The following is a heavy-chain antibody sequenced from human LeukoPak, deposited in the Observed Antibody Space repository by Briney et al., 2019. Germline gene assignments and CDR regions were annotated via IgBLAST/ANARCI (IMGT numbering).Heavy chain of an antibody. CDR1: GFTFSRYG. Sequence: GGSLRLSCAASGFTFSRYGMHWVRQAPGKGLEWVSSISSSSNYIYYADSVKGRFTISRDNAKNSLYLQMNNLRAEDTAVYYCARGGNAFDIWGQGTMVTVSS. V-gene: IGHV3-21*01. CDR3: ARGGNAFDI. D-gene: IGHD2-15*01. J-gene: IGHJ3*02. CDR2: ISSSSNYI.